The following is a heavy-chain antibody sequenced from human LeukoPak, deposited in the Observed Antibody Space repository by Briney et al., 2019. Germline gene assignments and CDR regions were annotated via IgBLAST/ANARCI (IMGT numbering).Heavy chain of an antibody. CDR2: INHSGST. CDR1: GGSISSGSYY. Sequence: SETLSLTCTVSGGSISSGSYYWSWIRQPPGKGLEWIGEINHSGSTNYNPSLKSRVTISVDTSKNQFSLKLSSVTAADTAVYYCARDSVGSGSYLGAFDIWGQGTMVTVSS. V-gene: IGHV4-39*07. J-gene: IGHJ3*02. CDR3: ARDSVGSGSYLGAFDI. D-gene: IGHD6-19*01.